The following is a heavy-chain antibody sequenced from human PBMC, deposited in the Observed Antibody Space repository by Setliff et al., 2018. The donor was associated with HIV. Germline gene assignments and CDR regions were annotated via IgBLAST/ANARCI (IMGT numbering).Heavy chain of an antibody. CDR2: INDSGTT. V-gene: IGHV4-34*01. CDR1: DGSLSSYY. J-gene: IGHJ5*02. CDR3: ATLNFPLNWFDP. Sequence: SETLSLTCAVYDGSLSSYYWSWIRQSTGKGLEWIGEINDSGTTNYNPSLESRVTMLIDMYKNHLSLKLSSVTAADTAIYYCATLNFPLNWFDPWGQGTPVTVSS.